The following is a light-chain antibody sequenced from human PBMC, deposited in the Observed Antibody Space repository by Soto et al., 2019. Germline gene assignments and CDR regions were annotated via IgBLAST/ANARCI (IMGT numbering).Light chain of an antibody. CDR3: QQRSNWLT. J-gene: IGKJ4*01. CDR1: QSVGRY. V-gene: IGKV3-11*01. CDR2: DAS. Sequence: EIVLTHSPATLSLSPGERVTLSCRASQSVGRYIAWYQHKPGQAPRLLIYDASNRATGIPARFSGSGSGTDFTLTISSLEVEDFADYYCQQRSNWLTFGEGTKVGVK.